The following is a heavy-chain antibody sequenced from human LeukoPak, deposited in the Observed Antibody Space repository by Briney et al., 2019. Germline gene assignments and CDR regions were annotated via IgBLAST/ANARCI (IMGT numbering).Heavy chain of an antibody. CDR2: INQDGSEK. CDR3: AKDLRRDILTGYYRPDAFDI. J-gene: IGHJ3*02. Sequence: GGSLRLSCAVSGFTFSDYWMTWVRQAPGKGLEWVANINQDGSEKYYVDSVEGRFTISRDSVKNSLYLQMNSLRAEDTALYYCAKDLRRDILTGYYRPDAFDIWGQGTMVTVSS. V-gene: IGHV3-7*03. D-gene: IGHD3-9*01. CDR1: GFTFSDYW.